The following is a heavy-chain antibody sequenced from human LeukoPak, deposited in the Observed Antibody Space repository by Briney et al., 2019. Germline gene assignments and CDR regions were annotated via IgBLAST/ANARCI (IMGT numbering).Heavy chain of an antibody. J-gene: IGHJ4*02. CDR1: GGSISSSNW. CDR2: IYHSGPT. Sequence: SETLSLTCAVSGGSISSSNWWSWVRQPPGKGLEWIGEIYHSGPTNYNPSLESRVAISVDKTKDQFSLRLSSVTAADTAVYYCATAVPFRLDYWGQGTLVTVSS. D-gene: IGHD2/OR15-2a*01. V-gene: IGHV4-4*02. CDR3: ATAVPFRLDY.